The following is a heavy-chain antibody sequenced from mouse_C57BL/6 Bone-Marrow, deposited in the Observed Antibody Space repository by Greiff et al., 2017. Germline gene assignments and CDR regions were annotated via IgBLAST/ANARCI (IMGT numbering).Heavy chain of an antibody. V-gene: IGHV1-50*01. J-gene: IGHJ4*01. CDR1: GYTFTSYW. CDR2: IDPSDSYT. CDR3: AREGDWDTGAMDY. Sequence: QVQLQQSGAELVKPGASVKLSCKASGYTFTSYWMQWVKQRPGQGLEWIGEIDPSDSYTNYNQKFKGKATLTVDTSSSTAYMQLSSLTSEDSAVYYCAREGDWDTGAMDYWGQGTSVTVSS. D-gene: IGHD4-1*01.